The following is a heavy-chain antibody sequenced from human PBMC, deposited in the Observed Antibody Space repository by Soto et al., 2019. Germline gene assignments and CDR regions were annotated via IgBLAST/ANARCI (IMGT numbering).Heavy chain of an antibody. D-gene: IGHD6-13*01. CDR2: IKSKTDGETT. Sequence: EVQLVESGGGLVKPGGSLRLSCAASGFTFSNAWMSWVRQAPGKGLEWVGRIKSKTDGETTDYAAPVKGRFTISRDDSKDTLYLQMNSLKTEDTAVYYCASARYSSTYAFDFWGQGTLVTVSS. V-gene: IGHV3-15*01. J-gene: IGHJ4*02. CDR1: GFTFSNAW. CDR3: ASARYSSTYAFDF.